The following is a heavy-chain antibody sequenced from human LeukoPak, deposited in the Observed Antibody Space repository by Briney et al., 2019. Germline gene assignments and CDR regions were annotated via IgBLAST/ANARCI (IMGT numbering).Heavy chain of an antibody. J-gene: IGHJ4*02. Sequence: ASVKVSCKPSGYTFTSYYMHWLRQAPGHALEWMGIINPSRGSRSYAQNFHGRVSMTRDTSTSKVYMELSSLRSEDTAVYYCARDGLPIAAAEFDYWGQGTLVTVSS. CDR3: ARDGLPIAAAEFDY. D-gene: IGHD6-13*01. V-gene: IGHV1-46*01. CDR1: GYTFTSYY. CDR2: INPSRGSR.